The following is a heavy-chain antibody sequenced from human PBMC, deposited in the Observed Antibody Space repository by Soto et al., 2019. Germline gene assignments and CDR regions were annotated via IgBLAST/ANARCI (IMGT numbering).Heavy chain of an antibody. CDR1: GGTFSSYT. CDR2: ISAYNGNT. J-gene: IGHJ4*02. D-gene: IGHD3-22*01. CDR3: ARVETYYDSSGYPPLLGY. V-gene: IGHV1-18*01. Sequence: ASVKVSCKASGGTFSSYTISWVRQAPGQGLEWMGWISAYNGNTNYAQKLQGRVTMTTDTSTSTAYMELRSLRSDDTAVYYFARVETYYDSSGYPPLLGYWGQGTLVTVSS.